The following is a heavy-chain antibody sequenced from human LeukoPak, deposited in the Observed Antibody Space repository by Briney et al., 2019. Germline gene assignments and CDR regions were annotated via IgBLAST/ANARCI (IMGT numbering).Heavy chain of an antibody. CDR1: GYTFSSYA. Sequence: GGSLRLSCAASGYTFSSYAMSWVRQASGKGLEWVANIKQDGSEKYYVDSVKGRFTISRDNAKNSLYLQMNSLRAEDTAVYYCARASDFWSGYYEHYDILTGYYKDYWGQGTLVTVSS. V-gene: IGHV3-7*03. J-gene: IGHJ4*02. CDR3: ARASDFWSGYYEHYDILTGYYKDY. D-gene: IGHD3-9*01. CDR2: IKQDGSEK.